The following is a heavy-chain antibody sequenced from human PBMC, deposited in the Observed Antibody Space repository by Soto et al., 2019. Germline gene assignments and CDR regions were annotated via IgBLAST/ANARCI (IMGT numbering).Heavy chain of an antibody. CDR3: ARDLSPYSSGWYDAFDI. V-gene: IGHV3-7*01. J-gene: IGHJ3*02. D-gene: IGHD6-19*01. CDR2: IKGDGSET. CDR1: GFTFSNYW. Sequence: EVQLVESGGGLVQPGGSLRLSCPASGFTFSNYWMTWVRQAPGKGLEWVANIKGDGSETYYVDSVKGRFTISRDNAKNSLLLQMNSLRAEDTAVYFCARDLSPYSSGWYDAFDIWGQGTMVTVSS.